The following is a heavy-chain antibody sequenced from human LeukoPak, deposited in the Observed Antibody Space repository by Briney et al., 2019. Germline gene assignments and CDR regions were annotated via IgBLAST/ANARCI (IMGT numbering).Heavy chain of an antibody. CDR2: IYYSGST. CDR3: ARAFRMYALHNWFDP. CDR1: GGSISSYY. J-gene: IGHJ5*02. D-gene: IGHD2-8*01. Sequence: SETLSLTCTVSGGSISSYYWSWIRQPPGKGLEWIGYIYYSGSTNYNPSLRSRVTISVDTSKNQFALKLSSVTAADTAVYYCARAFRMYALHNWFDPWGQGTLATVSS. V-gene: IGHV4-59*01.